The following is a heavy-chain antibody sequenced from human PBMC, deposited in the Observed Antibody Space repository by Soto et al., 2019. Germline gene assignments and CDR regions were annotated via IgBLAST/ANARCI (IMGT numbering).Heavy chain of an antibody. CDR3: AKLQSWRALDY. CDR2: ISGSGSGP. V-gene: IGHV3-23*01. Sequence: EVLLLESGGGLVQPGGSLRLSCAASGFTFSNYDMGWVRQAPGKGLELVAFISGSGSGPYYADSVKGLFTISRANAENTLYLQMNSLRVEDTAVYYCAKLQSWRALDYWGQGTLVIVSS. CDR1: GFTFSNYD. J-gene: IGHJ4*02. D-gene: IGHD6-13*01.